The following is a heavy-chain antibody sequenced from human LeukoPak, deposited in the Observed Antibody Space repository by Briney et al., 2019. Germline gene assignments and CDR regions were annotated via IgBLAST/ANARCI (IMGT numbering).Heavy chain of an antibody. CDR3: ASYCSGGSCYSVDEAFDI. V-gene: IGHV4-61*01. D-gene: IGHD2-15*01. CDR2: IYYSGST. Sequence: SETLSLTCTVSGGSVSSGSYYWSWIRQPPGKGLEWIGYIYYSGSTNYNPSLKSRVTISVDTSKNQFSLKLSSVTAADTAVYYCASYCSGGSCYSVDEAFDIWGQGTMVTVSS. J-gene: IGHJ3*02. CDR1: GGSVSSGSYY.